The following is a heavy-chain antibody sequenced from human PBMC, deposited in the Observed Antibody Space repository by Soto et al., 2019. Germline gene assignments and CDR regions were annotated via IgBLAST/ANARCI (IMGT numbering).Heavy chain of an antibody. CDR1: GASISSTSSGDW. CDR2: IHHSGST. J-gene: IGHJ4*02. V-gene: IGHV4-4*02. D-gene: IGHD1-26*01. CDR3: AKMVGATLVDY. Sequence: QVQLQESGPGLVKPSGTLSLTCTVSGASISSTSSGDWWSWVRQPPGKGLEWIGEIHHSGSTNYTPSLKTPVTMSVDKSKNQFSLRLSSVTAADTAVYYCAKMVGATLVDYWGQGTLVTVSS.